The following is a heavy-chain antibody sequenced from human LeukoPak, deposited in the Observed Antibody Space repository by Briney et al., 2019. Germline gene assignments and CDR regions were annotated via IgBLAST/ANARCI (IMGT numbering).Heavy chain of an antibody. CDR1: GFTLSNSA. V-gene: IGHV3-30*04. Sequence: GGSLRLSCQASGFTLSNSAMHWVRQAPGKGLEWVALIFSDERRKYYLDSVKGRFTISRDNSKNTLYLQVNSLRAEDTAVYYCARDSNSHYYDSSGYYYGLLEYYYYYYMDVWGKGTTVTVSS. CDR2: IFSDERRK. J-gene: IGHJ6*03. D-gene: IGHD3-22*01. CDR3: ARDSNSHYYDSSGYYYGLLEYYYYYYMDV.